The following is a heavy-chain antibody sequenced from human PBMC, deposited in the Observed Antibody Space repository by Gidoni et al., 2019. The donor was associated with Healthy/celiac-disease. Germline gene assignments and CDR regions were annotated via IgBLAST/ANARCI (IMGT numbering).Heavy chain of an antibody. CDR2: ISGSSSTI. CDR3: AANCSGGSCYSKVYAFDI. Sequence: VQLVESGGGLVQPGGSLRLSCAASGFTFSSYSMNWVRQAPGKGLELISYISGSSSTIYYADSVKGRFTISRDNAKNSLYLQMNSLRAEDTAVYYCAANCSGGSCYSKVYAFDIWGQGTIVTVSS. CDR1: GFTFSSYS. V-gene: IGHV3-48*01. D-gene: IGHD2-15*01. J-gene: IGHJ3*02.